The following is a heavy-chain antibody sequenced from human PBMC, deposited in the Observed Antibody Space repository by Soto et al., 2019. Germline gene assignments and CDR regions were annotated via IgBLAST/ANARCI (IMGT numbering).Heavy chain of an antibody. D-gene: IGHD2-15*01. CDR2: ISAYNGNT. CDR1: GYTFTSYG. Sequence: QVPLVQSGAEVKKPGASVKVSCKPSGYTFTSYGINWVRQAPGQGLEWMGWISAYNGNTNYAQKLQGRVTMTTDTSTSTAYRELRSLRSDDTAVYYCARGRYCSGGSCYSRWFDPWGQGTLVTVSS. J-gene: IGHJ5*02. V-gene: IGHV1-18*01. CDR3: ARGRYCSGGSCYSRWFDP.